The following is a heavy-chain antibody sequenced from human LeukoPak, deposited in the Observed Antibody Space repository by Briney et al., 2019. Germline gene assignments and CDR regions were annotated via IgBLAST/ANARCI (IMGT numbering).Heavy chain of an antibody. CDR3: AREVGVAFDI. V-gene: IGHV3-74*01. J-gene: IGHJ3*02. Sequence: GGSLRLSCEASGFTFSSYWMHWVRQAPGKGLVWVSRIRSDASLTNYADPVKGRFTISRDNAKNTLYLQMDSLRAKDTALYFCAREVGVAFDIWGQGTMVTVSA. CDR1: GFTFSSYW. D-gene: IGHD3-10*01. CDR2: IRSDASLT.